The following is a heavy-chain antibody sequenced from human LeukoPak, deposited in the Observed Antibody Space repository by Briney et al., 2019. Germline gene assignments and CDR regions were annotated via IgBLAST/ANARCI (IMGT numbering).Heavy chain of an antibody. V-gene: IGHV3-11*01. CDR1: GVSFADNF. CDR2: VSSRGDTI. J-gene: IGHJ4*02. CDR3: ARGGYGWTFKT. Sequence: TGGSLRLSCTDSGVSFADNFMGWLRQAPGKGLEWVSYVSSRGDTIHYSDAVQGRFSISRDNSKRSLYLEMTRLRINDTAVYYCARGGYGWTFKTWGQGTLVSVSS. D-gene: IGHD2/OR15-2a*01.